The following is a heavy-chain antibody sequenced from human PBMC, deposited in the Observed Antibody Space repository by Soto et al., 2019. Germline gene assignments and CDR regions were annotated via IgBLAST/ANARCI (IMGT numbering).Heavy chain of an antibody. J-gene: IGHJ4*02. CDR3: AKDTYSSSWYF. V-gene: IGHV3-23*01. Sequence: GGSLRLSCAGSGFTFINHAMTWVRQAPGKGLEWVSSTSNRGSDTYYVDSVKGRFTISRDNSKNTLYLQMNSLRAEDTAVYYCAKDTYSSSWYFWGQGTLVTVSS. CDR1: GFTFINHA. CDR2: TSNRGSDT. D-gene: IGHD6-13*01.